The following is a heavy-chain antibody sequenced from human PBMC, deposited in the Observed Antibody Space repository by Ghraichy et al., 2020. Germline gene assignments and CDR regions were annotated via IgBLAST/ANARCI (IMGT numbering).Heavy chain of an antibody. CDR3: VKIHYCTRTNCYLHDY. D-gene: IGHD2-2*01. CDR1: GLTFSSYG. J-gene: IGHJ4*02. CDR2: ISPDGSEE. V-gene: IGHV3-30*18. Sequence: GGSLRLSCAASGLTFSSYGMHWVRQAPGRGLEWLAVISPDGSEEYYADSVKGRFTISRDNSKNTLYLQMSSLRAEDTAVYYCVKIHYCTRTNCYLHDYWGQGTLVTVSS.